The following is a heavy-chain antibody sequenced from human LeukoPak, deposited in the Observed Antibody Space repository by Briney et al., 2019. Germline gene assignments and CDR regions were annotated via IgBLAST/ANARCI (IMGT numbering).Heavy chain of an antibody. CDR2: INHSGST. D-gene: IGHD3-9*01. J-gene: IGHJ5*02. V-gene: IGHV4-34*01. Sequence: SETLSLTCAVYGGSFSGYYWSWLRQPPGKGLEWIGEINHSGSTNYNPSLKSRVTISVDTSKNQFSLKLSSVTAADTAVYYCARRGRVEEGRYFDWSYTQGWFDPWGQGTLVTVSS. CDR1: GGSFSGYY. CDR3: ARRGRVEEGRYFDWSYTQGWFDP.